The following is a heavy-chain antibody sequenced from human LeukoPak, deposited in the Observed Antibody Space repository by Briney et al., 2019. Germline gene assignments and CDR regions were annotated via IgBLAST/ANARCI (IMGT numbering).Heavy chain of an antibody. CDR2: IYTSGST. V-gene: IGHV4-4*07. CDR1: GGSISSYY. Sequence: PSETLSLTCTVSGGSISSYYWSWIRQPAGKGLEWIGRIYTSGSTNYNPSLKSRVTMSVDTSKNQFSLKLSSVTAADTAVYYCAREGYYYDSSGSNYYYYYMDVWGKGTTVTVSS. J-gene: IGHJ6*03. CDR3: AREGYYYDSSGSNYYYYYMDV. D-gene: IGHD3-22*01.